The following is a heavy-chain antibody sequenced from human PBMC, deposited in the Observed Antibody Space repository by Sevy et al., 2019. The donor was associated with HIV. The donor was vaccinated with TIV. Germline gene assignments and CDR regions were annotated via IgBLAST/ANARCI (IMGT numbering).Heavy chain of an antibody. CDR2: IYAGGTA. J-gene: IGHJ4*02. CDR3: ASECGSRASCFFDY. V-gene: IGHV3-53*01. CDR1: GFDIRSNY. D-gene: IGHD2-15*01. Sequence: GGSLRLSCVVSGFDIRSNYMSWVRQAPGKGLEWVSHIYAGGTAYYADSVKGRFTFSRDDSKNTVSLQMRSLRVEDSAVYYCASECGSRASCFFDYWGQGIQVTVSS.